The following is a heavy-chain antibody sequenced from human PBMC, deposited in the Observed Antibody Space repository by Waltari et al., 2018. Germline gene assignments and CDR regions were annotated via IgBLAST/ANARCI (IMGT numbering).Heavy chain of an antibody. D-gene: IGHD1-26*01. CDR3: AKRAAYSGSRGLYYFDY. CDR2: ISDNGGDA. V-gene: IGHV3-23*04. Sequence: EVQLVESGGGLAQPGESLKLSCAASGFTFSTYAMSWVRQAPGKGLEGVSVISDNGGDASYADSVKGRFAISRDNSKNTLYLQINSLRAEDTAIYYCAKRAAYSGSRGLYYFDYWGQGTLVTVSS. CDR1: GFTFSTYA. J-gene: IGHJ4*02.